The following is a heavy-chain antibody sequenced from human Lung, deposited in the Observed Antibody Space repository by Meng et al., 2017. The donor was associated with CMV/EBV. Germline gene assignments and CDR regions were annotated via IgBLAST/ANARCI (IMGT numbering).Heavy chain of an antibody. CDR2: ISSTGGTR. CDR1: GFTFSDYY. CDR3: ASGLRFLESSTPRDY. Sequence: GGPXRLXCSVPGFTFSDYYMHWFRQAPGKGLEWVSYISSTGGTRYYADSVNGRFTVSRDNVKSSLFLQMNNLRVEDTAVYYCASGLRFLESSTPRDYWGQGTXVTVSS. V-gene: IGHV3-11*01. D-gene: IGHD3-3*01. J-gene: IGHJ4*02.